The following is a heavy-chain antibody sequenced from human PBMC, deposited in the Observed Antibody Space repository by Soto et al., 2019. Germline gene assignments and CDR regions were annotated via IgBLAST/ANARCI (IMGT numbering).Heavy chain of an antibody. CDR1: GDSVSSGSDY. CDR3: ARDRSYCDSSLQH. J-gene: IGHJ1*01. CDR2: IYYSDIYYSETT. D-gene: IGHD3-22*01. Sequence: SETLSLTCTVSGDSVSSGSDYWSWIRQPPGKGLEWIGYIYYSDIYYSETTKYNPSLKSRVTISVDTSKNQFSLKLSSVTTADTVVYYCARDRSYCDSSLQHWGQGPLVTVS. V-gene: IGHV4-61*01.